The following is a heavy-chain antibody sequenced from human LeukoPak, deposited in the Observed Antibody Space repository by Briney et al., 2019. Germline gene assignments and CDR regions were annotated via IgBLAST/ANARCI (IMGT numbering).Heavy chain of an antibody. CDR3: ARDGLHGSGSLGAYYYGMDV. V-gene: IGHV3-66*01. D-gene: IGHD3-10*01. J-gene: IGHJ6*02. CDR1: GFTVSSNY. Sequence: PGGSLRLSCAASGFTVSSNYMSWVRQAPGKGLEWVSVIYSGGSTYYADSVKGRFTISRDNSKNTLYLQMNSLRAEDTAVYYCARDGLHGSGSLGAYYYGMDVWGQGTTVTVSS. CDR2: IYSGGST.